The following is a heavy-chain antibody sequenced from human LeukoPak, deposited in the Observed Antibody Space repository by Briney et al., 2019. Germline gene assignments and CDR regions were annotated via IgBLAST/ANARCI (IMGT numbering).Heavy chain of an antibody. J-gene: IGHJ4*02. Sequence: GGSLRLSCAASGFTFNNYAMTWVRQAPGKGLEWVSAICGSGGSTYYADSVKGRFTISRDNSKNTLYLQMNSLRAEDTAVYYCAKGSIYYDVPYYFDYWGQGTLVTVSS. V-gene: IGHV3-23*01. CDR1: GFTFNNYA. D-gene: IGHD3-22*01. CDR3: AKGSIYYDVPYYFDY. CDR2: ICGSGGST.